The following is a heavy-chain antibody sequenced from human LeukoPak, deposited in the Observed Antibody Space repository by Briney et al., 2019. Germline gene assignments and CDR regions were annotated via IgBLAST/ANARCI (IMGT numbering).Heavy chain of an antibody. D-gene: IGHD3-16*01. V-gene: IGHV3-15*01. CDR1: GFTFSNAW. CDR3: NRALSYYGMDV. J-gene: IGHJ6*02. Sequence: TTGGSLRLSCAASGFTFSNAWMSWVRQAPGKGMEWVGRIQSRTDGGTTDYAASVKGRFTISRDDSKNTLYLQMSSLNTEDTAVYYCNRALSYYGMDVWGQGTAVTVSS. CDR2: IQSRTDGGTT.